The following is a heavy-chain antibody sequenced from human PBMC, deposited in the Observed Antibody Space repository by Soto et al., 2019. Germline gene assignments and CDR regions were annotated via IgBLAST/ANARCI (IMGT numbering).Heavy chain of an antibody. CDR3: ARGKWAGAATPIEC. Sequence: EVQLVESGGGLIQPGGSLRLSCAASGFTVSSNYMSWVRQAPGKGLEWVSVIYSGGSTYYADSVKGRFTISRDNSKNTLSLQMNSLRAEDTAVYYCARGKWAGAATPIECWGQGTLVTVSS. D-gene: IGHD2-15*01. J-gene: IGHJ4*02. CDR1: GFTVSSNY. V-gene: IGHV3-53*01. CDR2: IYSGGST.